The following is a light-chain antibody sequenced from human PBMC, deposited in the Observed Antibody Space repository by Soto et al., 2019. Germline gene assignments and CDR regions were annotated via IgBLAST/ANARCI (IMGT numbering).Light chain of an antibody. CDR2: DAS. J-gene: IGKJ1*01. Sequence: VLTQSPGTLSLSPGERAILSCRASQSLTTNLAWYQQKPGQAPRLLIHDASTRATGIQARFSGSGSGTEFTLTISSLQSEDFAVYYWQQYKNGWTFGQGTKVDIK. CDR3: QQYKNGWT. V-gene: IGKV3-15*01. CDR1: QSLTTN.